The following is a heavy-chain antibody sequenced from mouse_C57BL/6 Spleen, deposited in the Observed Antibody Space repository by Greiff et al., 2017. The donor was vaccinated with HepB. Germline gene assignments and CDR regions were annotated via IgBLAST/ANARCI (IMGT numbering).Heavy chain of an antibody. D-gene: IGHD1-1*01. J-gene: IGHJ1*03. CDR1: GYTFTGYW. CDR3: ARSFIYYGSSYDWYFDV. Sequence: QVQLQQSGAELMKPGASVKLSCKATGYTFTGYWIEWVKQRPGHGLEWIGEILPGSGSTNYNEKFKGKATFTADTPSNTAYMQLSSLTTEDSAIYYCARSFIYYGSSYDWYFDVWGTGTTVTVSS. V-gene: IGHV1-9*01. CDR2: ILPGSGST.